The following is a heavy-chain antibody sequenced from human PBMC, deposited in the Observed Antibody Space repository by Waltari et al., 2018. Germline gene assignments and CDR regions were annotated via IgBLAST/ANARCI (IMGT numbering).Heavy chain of an antibody. D-gene: IGHD3-9*01. Sequence: QVQLVESGGGVVQPGGSLRLSCAASGFTFSSYGMPWVRQAPGKGLEWVAFIRYDGSNKYYADSVKGRFTISRDNSKNTLYLQMNSLRAEDTAVYYCAKVMSDILTGPYYWGQGTLVTVSS. CDR2: IRYDGSNK. CDR3: AKVMSDILTGPYY. V-gene: IGHV3-30*02. J-gene: IGHJ4*02. CDR1: GFTFSSYG.